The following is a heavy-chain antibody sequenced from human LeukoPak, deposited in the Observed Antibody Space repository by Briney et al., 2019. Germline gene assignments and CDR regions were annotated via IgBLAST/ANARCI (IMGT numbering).Heavy chain of an antibody. Sequence: SQTLSLTCTVSGGSISSGGYYWSWIRQPPGKGLEWIGYIYHSGSTYYNPSLKSRVTISVDRSKNQFSLKLSSVTAADTAVYYCARAMYSSSPGAAAFDIWGQGTMATVSS. CDR1: GGSISSGGYY. CDR3: ARAMYSSSPGAAAFDI. V-gene: IGHV4-30-2*01. D-gene: IGHD6-13*01. CDR2: IYHSGST. J-gene: IGHJ3*02.